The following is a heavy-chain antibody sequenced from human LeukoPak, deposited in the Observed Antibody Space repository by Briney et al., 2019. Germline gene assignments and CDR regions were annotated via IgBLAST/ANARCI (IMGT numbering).Heavy chain of an antibody. Sequence: GGSLRLSCAACGFTFSSYAMSWVRQAPGKGLEWVSAISGSGGSTYYADSVKGRFTISRDNSKNTLYLQVNSLRAEDTAVYYCTKAPSAARPVDVWGQGTTVTVSS. CDR3: TKAPSAARPVDV. D-gene: IGHD6-6*01. J-gene: IGHJ6*02. CDR1: GFTFSSYA. CDR2: ISGSGGST. V-gene: IGHV3-23*01.